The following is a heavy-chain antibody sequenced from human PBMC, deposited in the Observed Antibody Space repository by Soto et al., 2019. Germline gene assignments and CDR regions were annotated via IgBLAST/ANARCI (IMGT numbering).Heavy chain of an antibody. CDR3: AREGYDDAFDI. Sequence: GGSLRLSCAASGFTFSSYSMNWVRQAPGKGLEWVSSISSSSSYIYYADSVKGRFTISRDNAKNSLYLQMNSLRAEDTAMYYCAREGYDDAFDIWGQGTMVTVSS. D-gene: IGHD5-12*01. CDR1: GFTFSSYS. J-gene: IGHJ3*02. CDR2: ISSSSSYI. V-gene: IGHV3-21*01.